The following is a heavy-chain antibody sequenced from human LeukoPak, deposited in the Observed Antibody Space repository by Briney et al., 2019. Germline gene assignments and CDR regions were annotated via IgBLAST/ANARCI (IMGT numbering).Heavy chain of an antibody. Sequence: GGSLRLSCAASGFTLSSYEMNWVRQAPGKGLEWVSYISSSGSTIYYADSVKGRFTISRDNAKNSLYLQMNSLRAEDTAVYYCARDREVVVAATSNAFWFDPWGQGTLVTVSS. V-gene: IGHV3-48*03. CDR2: ISSSGSTI. J-gene: IGHJ5*02. D-gene: IGHD2-15*01. CDR1: GFTLSSYE. CDR3: ARDREVVVAATSNAFWFDP.